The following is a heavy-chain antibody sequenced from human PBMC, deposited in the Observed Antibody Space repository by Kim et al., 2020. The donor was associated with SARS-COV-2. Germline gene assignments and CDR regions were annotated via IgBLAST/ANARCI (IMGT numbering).Heavy chain of an antibody. J-gene: IGHJ4*02. V-gene: IGHV3-30*04. CDR3: ASAYRAAAGIDYFDY. CDR2: ISAAGSNK. CDR1: GFPCSNIP. D-gene: IGHD6-13*01. Sequence: GVSLRLSCAASGFPCSNIPMHWVRQAPGKGLEWVAVISAAGSNKYCADSVKGRFTISRDNSKNTLYLQLDSLRAEDAAVYYCASAYRAAAGIDYFDYWGQGTLVTVSS.